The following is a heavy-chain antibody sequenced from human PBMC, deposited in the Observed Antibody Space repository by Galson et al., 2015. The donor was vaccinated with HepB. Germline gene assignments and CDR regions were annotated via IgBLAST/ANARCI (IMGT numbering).Heavy chain of an antibody. J-gene: IGHJ4*02. CDR3: AKGDGDGNSYWGHLDF. V-gene: IGHV3-23*01. CDR1: GFTFSGYA. Sequence: SLRLSCAASGFTFSGYAMSWVRQAPGKGLEWVGGISGSGGRVFHVDSVKGRFTISRDNSKKTLYMEMSSLRAEDTAVYYCAKGDGDGNSYWGHLDFWGQGTLVTVSS. D-gene: IGHD5-24*01. CDR2: ISGSGGRV.